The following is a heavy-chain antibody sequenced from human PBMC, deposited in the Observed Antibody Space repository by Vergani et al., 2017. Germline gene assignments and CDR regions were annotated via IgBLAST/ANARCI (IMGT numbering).Heavy chain of an antibody. J-gene: IGHJ5*02. CDR3: AKDLIAAAGTSGWFDP. CDR2: ISYDGSNK. V-gene: IGHV3-30*18. D-gene: IGHD6-13*01. CDR1: GFTFSSYG. Sequence: QVQLVESGGGVVQPGRSLRLSCAASGFTFSSYGMHWVRQAPGKGLEWVAVISYDGSNKYYADSVKGRFTISRDKSKNTLYLQMNSLRAEDTAVYYCAKDLIAAAGTSGWFDPWGQGTLVTVSS.